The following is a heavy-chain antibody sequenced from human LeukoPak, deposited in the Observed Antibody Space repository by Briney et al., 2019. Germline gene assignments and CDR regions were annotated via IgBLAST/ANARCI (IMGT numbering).Heavy chain of an antibody. CDR2: IYTRGST. V-gene: IGHV4-4*07. CDR1: GGSINNYY. D-gene: IGHD2-15*01. J-gene: IGHJ3*02. Sequence: SETLSLTCTVSGGSINNYYWSWIRQPAGKGLEWIGRIYTRGSTNYNPSLKSRVTMSVDTSKKQFSLKLSSVTAADTAVYYCASGRYCSADICSGGDAFDIWGQGTMVSVSS. CDR3: ASGRYCSADICSGGDAFDI.